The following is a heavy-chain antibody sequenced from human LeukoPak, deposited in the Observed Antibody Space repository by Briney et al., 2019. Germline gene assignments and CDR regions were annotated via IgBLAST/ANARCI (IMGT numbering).Heavy chain of an antibody. CDR1: GGSISSGGYY. J-gene: IGHJ4*02. CDR2: IYHSGST. D-gene: IGHD4-11*01. V-gene: IGHV4-30-2*01. Sequence: PSQTLSLTCTVSGGSISSGGYYWSWTRQPPGKGLEWIGYIYHSGSTYYNPSLKSRVTISVDRSKNQFSLKLSSVTAADTAVYYCARARPGMTTVTFTYFDYWGQGTLVTVSS. CDR3: ARARPGMTTVTFTYFDY.